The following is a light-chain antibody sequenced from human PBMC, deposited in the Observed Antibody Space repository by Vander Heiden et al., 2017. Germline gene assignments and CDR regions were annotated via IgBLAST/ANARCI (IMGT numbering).Light chain of an antibody. J-gene: IGKJ4*01. V-gene: IGKV4-1*01. CDR2: WAS. Sequence: DLFMTHSPDSLTLSLGASATIICKSSQSVLYTSKNKNCLAWYQQRPGQPPKLLIYWASTRESGVPDRYSGSGSGTDFTLTISSLQAEDVAIYYCQQYYTNPPTFGGGTKVEIK. CDR1: QSVLYTSKNKNC. CDR3: QQYYTNPPT.